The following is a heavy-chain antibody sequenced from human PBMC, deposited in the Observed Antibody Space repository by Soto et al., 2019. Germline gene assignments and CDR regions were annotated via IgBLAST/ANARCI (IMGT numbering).Heavy chain of an antibody. CDR3: AREDFDGLLTPFYFDC. J-gene: IGHJ4*02. CDR2: ISYDGNNK. V-gene: IGHV3-30-3*01. D-gene: IGHD3-9*01. CDR1: GFTFSRHA. Sequence: GGSLRLSCVASGFTFSRHAMHWVRQSPGKGLEWVALISYDGNNKYYADSVKGRFTVSRDNYENTLNLQMNSLRPEDTALSYCAREDFDGLLTPFYFDCWGQGTLVTVSS.